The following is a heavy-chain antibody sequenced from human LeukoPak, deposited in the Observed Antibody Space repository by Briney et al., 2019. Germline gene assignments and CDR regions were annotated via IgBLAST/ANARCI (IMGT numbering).Heavy chain of an antibody. Sequence: ASVKVSCKASGGTFSSYAISWVRQALGQGLEWMGGIIPIFGTANYAQKFQGRVTITADKSTSTAYMELSSLRSEDTAVYYCARLPSLTGPFDYWGQGTLVTVSS. V-gene: IGHV1-69*06. CDR2: IIPIFGTA. CDR3: ARLPSLTGPFDY. CDR1: GGTFSSYA. J-gene: IGHJ4*02. D-gene: IGHD3-9*01.